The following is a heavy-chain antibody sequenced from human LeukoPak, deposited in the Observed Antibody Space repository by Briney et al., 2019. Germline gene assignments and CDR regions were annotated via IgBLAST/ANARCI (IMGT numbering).Heavy chain of an antibody. D-gene: IGHD3-22*01. CDR3: ARDAYDSSGYFPFGN. J-gene: IGHJ4*02. Sequence: GGSLRLSCAASGFTFSSYEMNWVRQAPGKGLEWVSYISSSGSTIYYADSVKGRFTISRDNAKNSLYVQMNSLRAEDTAVYCCARDAYDSSGYFPFGNWGQGTLVTVSS. V-gene: IGHV3-48*03. CDR2: ISSSGSTI. CDR1: GFTFSSYE.